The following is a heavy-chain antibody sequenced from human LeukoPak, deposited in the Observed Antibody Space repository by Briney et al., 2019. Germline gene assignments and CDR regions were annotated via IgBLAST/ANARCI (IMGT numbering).Heavy chain of an antibody. D-gene: IGHD1-26*01. CDR1: GGTFSSYA. J-gene: IGHJ4*02. CDR2: ITPIFGTP. V-gene: IGHV1-69*01. CDR3: TRSSKVVSRTFDY. Sequence: SSVHVSCKASGGTFSSYAISWVRPAPGQGLELVGAITPIFGTPHYVEKFQGRVTISADESTNTAFMELSSRTSDDTAIYYCTRSSKVVSRTFDYWGQGTLVTVSS.